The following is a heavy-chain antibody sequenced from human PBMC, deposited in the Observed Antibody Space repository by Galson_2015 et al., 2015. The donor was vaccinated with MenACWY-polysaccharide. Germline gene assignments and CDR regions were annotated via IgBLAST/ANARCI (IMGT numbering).Heavy chain of an antibody. CDR1: GFTFSSYS. CDR3: ARRRGGSCPDY. V-gene: IGHV3-48*04. D-gene: IGHD2-15*01. J-gene: IGHJ4*02. CDR2: ISSSGSTI. Sequence: SLRLSCAASGFTFSSYSMNWVRQAPGKGLEWISYISSSGSTIYYADSVKGRFTISRDNAKNSLYLQMNSLRAEDTAVYYCARRRGGSCPDYWGQGTLVTVSS.